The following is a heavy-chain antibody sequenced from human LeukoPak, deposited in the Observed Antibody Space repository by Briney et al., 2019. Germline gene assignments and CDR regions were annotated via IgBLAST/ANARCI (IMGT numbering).Heavy chain of an antibody. J-gene: IGHJ6*02. CDR1: GFTFSSYW. V-gene: IGHV3-74*01. D-gene: IGHD1-14*01. CDR2: INSDGSST. CDR3: RKDYYGMDV. Sequence: GGSLRLSCAASGFTFSSYWMHWVRQVPGKGLVWVSRINSDGSSTSYADSVKGRFTISRDNAKNTLYLQMNSLRAEDTAAYYCRKDYYGMDVWGQGTTVTVSS.